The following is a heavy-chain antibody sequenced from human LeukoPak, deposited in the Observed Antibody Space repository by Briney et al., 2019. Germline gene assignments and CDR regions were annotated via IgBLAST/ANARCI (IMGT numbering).Heavy chain of an antibody. CDR2: IYPGDSDT. J-gene: IGHJ4*02. D-gene: IGHD6-6*01. V-gene: IGHV5-51*01. CDR1: GXSFTSYW. Sequence: GASLKISCKASGXSFTSYWIGWVRQMPGQGLEWLGIIYPGDSDTRYSPSFQGQVTISANKSISTAYLQWSSLKASETAMYYCARSTQQLVVPHFDYWGQGTLVTVSS. CDR3: ARSTQQLVVPHFDY.